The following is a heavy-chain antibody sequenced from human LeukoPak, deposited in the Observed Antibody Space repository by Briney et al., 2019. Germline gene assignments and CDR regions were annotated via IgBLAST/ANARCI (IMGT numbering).Heavy chain of an antibody. CDR1: GFTFSSYA. Sequence: GGSLRLSCAASGFTFSSYAMSWVRQAPGKGLEWVSAISSSGDRTYYAGSVKGRFTISRDNSKNTLYLQMNSLRAEDTAVYYCAKRLTMIILSAAFDVWGQGTMVTVSS. J-gene: IGHJ3*01. CDR3: AKRLTMIILSAAFDV. CDR2: ISSSGDRT. V-gene: IGHV3-23*01. D-gene: IGHD3-22*01.